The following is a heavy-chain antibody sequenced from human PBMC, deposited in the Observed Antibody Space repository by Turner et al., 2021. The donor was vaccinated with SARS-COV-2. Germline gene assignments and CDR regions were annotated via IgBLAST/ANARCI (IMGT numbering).Heavy chain of an antibody. CDR3: VRLSLVYGDYAEY. J-gene: IGHJ4*02. Sequence: QLQLQDSGPRLAKPSATLSPTGTVSGDSLAGSAYYWGRIRPSPAKGLEWIGTVDSSGTNYYKPSLKRRITLSVDTSTNHFYLILYSVTAADTAVYYCVRLSLVYGDYAEYWGQGALVTVSS. CDR2: VDSSGTN. V-gene: IGHV4-39*02. CDR1: GDSLAGSAYY. D-gene: IGHD4-17*01.